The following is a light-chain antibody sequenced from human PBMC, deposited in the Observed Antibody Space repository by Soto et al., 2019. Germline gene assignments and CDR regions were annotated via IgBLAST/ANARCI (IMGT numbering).Light chain of an antibody. CDR3: QQYNNWPPIP. CDR1: QSVSSN. V-gene: IGKV3-15*01. CDR2: GAS. Sequence: EIVMTQSPATLSVSPGERATLSCRASQSVSSNLAWYQQKPGQAPRLLIYGASTRATGIPARFSGSGSGTEFTLTISSLQSEDFAVYYCQQYNNWPPIPFGQVTLLEI. J-gene: IGKJ5*01.